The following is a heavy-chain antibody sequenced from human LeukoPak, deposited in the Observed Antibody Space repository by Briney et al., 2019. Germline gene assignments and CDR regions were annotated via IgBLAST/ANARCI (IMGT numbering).Heavy chain of an antibody. CDR1: GGSISGGGYY. Sequence: SETLSLTCTVSGGSISGGGYYWSWIRQPPGKGLEWIGYIYHSGSTYYNPSLKSRVTISVDRSKNQFSLKLSSVTAADTAVYYCATTPGYDFWSGRIYYYMDVWGKGTTVTVSS. CDR3: ATTPGYDFWSGRIYYYMDV. CDR2: IYHSGST. D-gene: IGHD3-3*01. V-gene: IGHV4-30-2*01. J-gene: IGHJ6*03.